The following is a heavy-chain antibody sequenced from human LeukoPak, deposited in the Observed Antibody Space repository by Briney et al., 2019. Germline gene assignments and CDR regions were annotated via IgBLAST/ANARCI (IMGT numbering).Heavy chain of an antibody. Sequence: GGSLRLSCAASGFTVSSNYMSWVRQAPGKGLEWVSVIYSGGSTYYADSVKGRFTISRDNSKNTLYLQMNSLRAEDTAVYYCARALTVGATSYYYSGMDVWGQGPTVTVSS. CDR3: ARALTVGATSYYYSGMDV. D-gene: IGHD1-26*01. J-gene: IGHJ6*02. V-gene: IGHV3-66*01. CDR2: IYSGGST. CDR1: GFTVSSNY.